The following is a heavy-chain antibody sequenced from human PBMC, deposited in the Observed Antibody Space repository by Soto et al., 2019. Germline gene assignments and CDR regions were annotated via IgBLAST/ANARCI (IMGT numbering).Heavy chain of an antibody. Sequence: GGSLRLSCAASGFTFGSYAMSWVRLAPGKGLEWVSNVSPSGSGTHYADSVKGRFTISRDNSKNTVSLQMNSLRAEDTAVYYCAKLYYYDSTGYFRYFDYWGQGTLVTVSS. V-gene: IGHV3-23*01. D-gene: IGHD3-22*01. CDR2: VSPSGSGT. CDR1: GFTFGSYA. J-gene: IGHJ4*02. CDR3: AKLYYYDSTGYFRYFDY.